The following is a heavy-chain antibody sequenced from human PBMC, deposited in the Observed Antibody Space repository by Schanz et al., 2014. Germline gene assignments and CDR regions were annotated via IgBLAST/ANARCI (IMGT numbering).Heavy chain of an antibody. D-gene: IGHD4-17*01. CDR3: ARDAVTSVLTPGFYY. CDR2: ISDSGDST. Sequence: QVYLVESGGDLVKPGGSLRLSCAASGFTFSDYYMAWIRQAPGKGLEWVSDISDSGDSTHYADSVKGRFTISRDNAKKSLYLRMNSLRAEDTAVYYCARDAVTSVLTPGFYYWGQGTLVTVSS. CDR1: GFTFSDYY. J-gene: IGHJ4*02. V-gene: IGHV3-11*06.